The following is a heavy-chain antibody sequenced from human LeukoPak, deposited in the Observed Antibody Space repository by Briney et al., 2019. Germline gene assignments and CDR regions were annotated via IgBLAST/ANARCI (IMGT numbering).Heavy chain of an antibody. V-gene: IGHV4-59*01. CDR2: IYYSGST. CDR3: ARGGSYYDSSGYYYARY. J-gene: IGHJ4*02. Sequence: SETLSLTCTVSGGSISSYYWGWIRQPPGKGLEWIGYIYYSGSTNYNPSLKSRVTISVDTSKNQFSLKLSSVTAADTAVYYCARGGSYYDSSGYYYARYWGQGTLVTVSS. CDR1: GGSISSYY. D-gene: IGHD3-22*01.